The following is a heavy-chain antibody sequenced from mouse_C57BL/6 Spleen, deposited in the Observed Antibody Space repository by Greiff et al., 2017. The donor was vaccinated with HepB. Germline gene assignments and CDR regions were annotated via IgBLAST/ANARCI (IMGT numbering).Heavy chain of an antibody. V-gene: IGHV1-19*01. CDR1: GYTFTDYY. D-gene: IGHD4-1*01. J-gene: IGHJ2*01. CDR3: ARYLGYYFDY. Sequence: EVQLQESGPVLVKPGASVKMSCKASGYTFTDYYMNGVKQSHGKSLEWIGVINPYNGGTSYNQKFKGKATLTVDKSSSTAYMELNSLTSEDSAVYYCARYLGYYFDYWGQGTTLTVSS. CDR2: INPYNGGT.